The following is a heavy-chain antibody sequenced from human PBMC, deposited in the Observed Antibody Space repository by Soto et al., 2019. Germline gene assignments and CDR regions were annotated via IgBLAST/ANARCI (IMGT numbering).Heavy chain of an antibody. J-gene: IGHJ5*02. Sequence: KVACKASGYALPSYAMHWVCQVPGQRLEWMGWINAGNGNTKYSQKFQGRVTITRDTSASTAYMELSSLRSEDTAVYYCETGISFYDLLAPWGQGTFVTVSS. CDR1: GYALPSYA. CDR3: ETGISFYDLLAP. D-gene: IGHD5-12*01. CDR2: INAGNGNT. V-gene: IGHV1-3*01.